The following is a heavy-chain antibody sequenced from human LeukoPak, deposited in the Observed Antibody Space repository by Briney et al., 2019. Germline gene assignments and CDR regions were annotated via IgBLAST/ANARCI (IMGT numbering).Heavy chain of an antibody. Sequence: KPEASVKVSCKASGYTFTSYYMHWVRQAPGQGLEWMGIINPSGGSTSYAQKFQGRVTMTRDTSTSTVYMELSSLRSEDTAVYYCARDPNYYGSGSDPHNDYWGQGTLVTVSS. CDR1: GYTFTSYY. D-gene: IGHD3-10*01. CDR2: INPSGGST. V-gene: IGHV1-46*01. CDR3: ARDPNYYGSGSDPHNDY. J-gene: IGHJ4*02.